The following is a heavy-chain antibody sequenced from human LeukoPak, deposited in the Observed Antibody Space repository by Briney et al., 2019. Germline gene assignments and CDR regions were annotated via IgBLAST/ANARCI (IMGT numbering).Heavy chain of an antibody. V-gene: IGHV3-64*01. J-gene: IGHJ4*02. D-gene: IGHD6-13*01. CDR1: GFTFSSYA. Sequence: PGGSLRLSCAASGFTFSSYAMHWVRQAPGKGLEYVSAISSNGGSTYYANSVKGRFTISRDNSKNTLYLQMGSLRAEDMAVYYCARWSRQQLARGFDYWGQGTQVTVSS. CDR2: ISSNGGST. CDR3: ARWSRQQLARGFDY.